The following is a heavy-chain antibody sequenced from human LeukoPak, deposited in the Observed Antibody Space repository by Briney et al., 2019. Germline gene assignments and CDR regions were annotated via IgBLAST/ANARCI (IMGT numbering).Heavy chain of an antibody. Sequence: GGSLRLSCAASGFTFDDYGMNWVRQAPGKGLEWVSGINWNGDSTGYEDSVKGRFTISRDNAKNSLYLQMNSLRAEDTAIYYCAKNGDRGAYYYMDVWGKGTTVAI. CDR3: AKNGDRGAYYYMDV. V-gene: IGHV3-20*04. CDR1: GFTFDDYG. J-gene: IGHJ6*03. D-gene: IGHD2-21*01. CDR2: INWNGDST.